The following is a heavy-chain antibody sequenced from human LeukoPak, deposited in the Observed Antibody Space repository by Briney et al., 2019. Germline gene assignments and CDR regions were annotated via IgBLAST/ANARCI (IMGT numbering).Heavy chain of an antibody. V-gene: IGHV3-23*01. CDR1: GFTFSRYA. CDR3: ADNSRDYYYYGMDV. CDR2: ISGSGGST. J-gene: IGHJ6*02. D-gene: IGHD6-13*01. Sequence: GGSLRLSCAASGFTFSRYAMTWVRQAPGKGLEWVSAISGSGGSTYYADSVKGRFTISRDNSKNTLYLQMNSLRAEDTAVYYCADNSRDYYYYGMDVWGQGTTDTVSS.